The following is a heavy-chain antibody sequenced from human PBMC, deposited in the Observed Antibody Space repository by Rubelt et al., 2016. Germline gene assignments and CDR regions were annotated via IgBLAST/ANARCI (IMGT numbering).Heavy chain of an antibody. V-gene: IGHV3-30*04. J-gene: IGHJ4*02. D-gene: IGHD3-22*01. CDR2: TSYDGINK. CDR3: VRDQYAYYDSSGLYLDY. Sequence: GSLRLSCAASGFTFSSYAMHWVRQAPGQGLEWVTCTSYDGINKYYADSVKGRFTISRDNSKSTLYLQMNSLRVEDTAVYYCVRDQYAYYDSSGLYLDYWGQGSLVTVSS. CDR1: GFTFSSYA.